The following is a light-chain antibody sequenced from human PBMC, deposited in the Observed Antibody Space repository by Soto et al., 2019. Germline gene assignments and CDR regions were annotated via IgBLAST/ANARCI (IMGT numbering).Light chain of an antibody. CDR1: QSVSRY. CDR3: QQRSDWPST. CDR2: DAS. Sequence: EIVLTQSPATLSLSPGERATLSCRASQSVSRYLAWYQQKPGQAPRLLIYDASNRATGIPARFSGSGSGTDFTLTISSLEPEDFPVYYCQQRSDWPSTFGGGTKVQIK. V-gene: IGKV3-11*01. J-gene: IGKJ4*01.